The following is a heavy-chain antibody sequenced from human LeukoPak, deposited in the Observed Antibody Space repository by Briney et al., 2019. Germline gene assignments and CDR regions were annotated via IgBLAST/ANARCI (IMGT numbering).Heavy chain of an antibody. J-gene: IGHJ4*02. V-gene: IGHV4-59*05. CDR3: ARIVVADFDY. Sequence: PSETLSLTCTVSGGSISSYDWSWIRQPAGKGLEWIGGIYSSGSTYYNPSLKSRVTISVDTSKNQFSLKLSSVTAADTAVYYCARIVVADFDYWGQGTLVTVSS. CDR2: IYSSGST. CDR1: GGSISSYD. D-gene: IGHD3-22*01.